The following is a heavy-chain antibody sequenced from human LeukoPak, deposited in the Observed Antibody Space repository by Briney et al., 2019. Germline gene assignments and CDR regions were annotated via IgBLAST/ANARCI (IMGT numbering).Heavy chain of an antibody. Sequence: PSQTLSLTCTVSGGSISSGGFYWSWIRQPPGKGLEWIGEINHSGSTNYNPSLKSRVTISVDTSKNQFSLKLSSVTAADTAVYYCARGRREYYYDSSGSLFDYWGQGTLVTVSS. CDR1: GGSISSGGFY. V-gene: IGHV4-30-2*01. D-gene: IGHD3-22*01. CDR3: ARGRREYYYDSSGSLFDY. J-gene: IGHJ4*02. CDR2: INHSGST.